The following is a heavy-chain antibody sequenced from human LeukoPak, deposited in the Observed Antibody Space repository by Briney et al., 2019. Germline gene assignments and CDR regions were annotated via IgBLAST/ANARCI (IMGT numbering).Heavy chain of an antibody. CDR3: ARHGTGFAATCWFDP. J-gene: IGHJ5*02. CDR1: GGSISSYY. D-gene: IGHD2-15*01. CDR2: IYYSGST. Sequence: TSETLSLTCIVSGGSISSYYWSWIRQPPGKGLEWIGYIYYSGSTNYNPSLKSRVTISVDTSKNQFSLKLSSVTAADTAVYYCARHGTGFAATCWFDPWGQGTLVTVSS. V-gene: IGHV4-59*08.